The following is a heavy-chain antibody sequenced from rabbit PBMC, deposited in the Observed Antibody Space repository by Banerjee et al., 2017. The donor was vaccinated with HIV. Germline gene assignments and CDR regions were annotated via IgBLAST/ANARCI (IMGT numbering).Heavy chain of an antibody. CDR2: IYNGDGST. J-gene: IGHJ4*01. V-gene: IGHV1S40*01. CDR3: ARDAGYAGSNL. CDR1: GFSFISSYW. Sequence: QSLEESGGDLVKPGASLTLTCTASGFSFISSYWICWVRQAPGKGPEWIACIYNGDGSTYYASWAKGRFTISKTSSTTVTLQMTSLTAADTATYFCARDAGYAGSNLWGQGTLVTVS. D-gene: IGHD4-2*01.